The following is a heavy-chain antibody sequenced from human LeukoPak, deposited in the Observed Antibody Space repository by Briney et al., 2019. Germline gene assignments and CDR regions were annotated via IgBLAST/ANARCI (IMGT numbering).Heavy chain of an antibody. D-gene: IGHD3-3*01. CDR3: ARAQSGFWSGYCFDY. V-gene: IGHV3-33*01. J-gene: IGHJ4*02. CDR1: GFTFSSYG. Sequence: GRSLRLSCAASGFTFSSYGMHWVRQAPGKGLEWVAATWYDGSNKYYADSVKGRFTISRDNSKNTLYLQMNSLRAEDTAVYYCARAQSGFWSGYCFDYWGQGTLVTVSS. CDR2: TWYDGSNK.